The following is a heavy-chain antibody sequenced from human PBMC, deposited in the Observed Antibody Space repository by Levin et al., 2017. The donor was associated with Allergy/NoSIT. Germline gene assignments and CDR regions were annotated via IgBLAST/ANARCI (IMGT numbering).Heavy chain of an antibody. Sequence: RESLKISCAASGFPFSSYGMHWVRQAPGKGLEWVAVIWYDGSNKYYADSVKGRFTISRDNSKNTLYLQMNSLRAEDTAVYYCAREGQEVVAAYDAFDIWGQGTMVTVSS. CDR3: AREGQEVVAAYDAFDI. V-gene: IGHV3-33*01. D-gene: IGHD2-15*01. CDR2: IWYDGSNK. CDR1: GFPFSSYG. J-gene: IGHJ3*02.